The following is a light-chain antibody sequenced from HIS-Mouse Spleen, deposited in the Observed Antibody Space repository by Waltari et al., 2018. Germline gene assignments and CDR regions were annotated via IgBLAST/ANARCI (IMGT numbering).Light chain of an antibody. Sequence: DIVMTQSPDSLAVSLGERATIHCKSSQSVLYSSNNKNYLAWYQQKPGQPHKLLIYWASTRESGVPDRFSGSGSGTDFTLTISSLQAEDVAVYYCQQYYSTPRTFGQGTKLEIK. CDR3: QQYYSTPRT. V-gene: IGKV4-1*01. J-gene: IGKJ2*01. CDR2: WAS. CDR1: QSVLYSSNNKNY.